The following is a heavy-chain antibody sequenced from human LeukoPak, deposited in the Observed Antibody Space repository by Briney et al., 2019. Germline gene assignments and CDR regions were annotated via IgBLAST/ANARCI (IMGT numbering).Heavy chain of an antibody. V-gene: IGHV1-18*01. CDR1: GYTFTSYG. Sequence: GASVKVSCKASGYTFTSYGISWVRQAPGQGLEWMGWISAYNGNTNYEQKLQGRVTMTTDTSTSTAYMELRSLRSDDTAVYYCARGACSSTSCYNWFDPWGQGTLVTVSS. CDR3: ARGACSSTSCYNWFDP. CDR2: ISAYNGNT. D-gene: IGHD2-2*01. J-gene: IGHJ5*02.